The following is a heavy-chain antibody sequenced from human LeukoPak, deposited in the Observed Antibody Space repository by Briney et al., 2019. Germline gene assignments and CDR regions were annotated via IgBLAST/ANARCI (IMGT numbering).Heavy chain of an antibody. CDR2: ISSRGNTI. V-gene: IGHV3-48*03. CDR1: GFTFSSYE. CDR3: ARGGVTWFELNWFDP. J-gene: IGHJ5*02. D-gene: IGHD3-10*01. Sequence: TGGSLRLSCAASGFTFSSYEMSWVRQAPGKGLEWVSYISSRGNTIYYADSVKGRFTISRDNAKTSLYLQMNTLRVEDTAVYYCARGGVTWFELNWFDPWGQGTLVTVSS.